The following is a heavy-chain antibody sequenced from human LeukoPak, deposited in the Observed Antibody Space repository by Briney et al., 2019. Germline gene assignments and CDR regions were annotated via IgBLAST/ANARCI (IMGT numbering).Heavy chain of an antibody. Sequence: AASVKVSCKASGYTFTSYSITWVRQAPGQGLEWMGWINSYNGNTNYAQKFQGRITLTTVTSTSTTYMELTTLISDDTAVYYCARAQNDQRTFDMWGQGTMVTVSS. CDR1: GYTFTSYS. J-gene: IGHJ3*02. CDR3: ARAQNDQRTFDM. D-gene: IGHD1-1*01. CDR2: INSYNGNT. V-gene: IGHV1-18*04.